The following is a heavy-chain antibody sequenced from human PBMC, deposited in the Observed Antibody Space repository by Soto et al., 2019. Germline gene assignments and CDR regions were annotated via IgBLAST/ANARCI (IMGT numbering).Heavy chain of an antibody. D-gene: IGHD4-4*01. CDR2: IYYSGST. CDR3: ALVTGWFDP. V-gene: IGHV4-39*01. CDR1: GGSFSSYY. J-gene: IGHJ5*02. Sequence: SETLSLTCAVYGGSFSSYYWGWIRQPPGKGLEWIGSIYYSGSTYYNPSLKSRVTISVDTSKNQFSLKLSSVTAADTAVYYCALVTGWFDPWGQGTLVTVSS.